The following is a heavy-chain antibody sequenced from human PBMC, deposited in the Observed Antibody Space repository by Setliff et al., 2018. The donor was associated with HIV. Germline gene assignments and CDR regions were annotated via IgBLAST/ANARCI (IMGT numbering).Heavy chain of an antibody. J-gene: IGHJ4*02. CDR2: IFAGGST. V-gene: IGHV4-4*07. CDR1: GGSISAYY. D-gene: IGHD1-26*01. Sequence: NPSETLSLTCTVSGGSISAYYWSWIRQPAGKGLEYIGRIFAGGSTNYNPSLRSRVTISIITSKNQFSLELSSVTAADTAVYYCARSMGAFDYWGPGALVTVSS. CDR3: ARSMGAFDY.